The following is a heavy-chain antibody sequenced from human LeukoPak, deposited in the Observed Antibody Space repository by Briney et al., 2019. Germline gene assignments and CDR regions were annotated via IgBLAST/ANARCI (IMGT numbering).Heavy chain of an antibody. CDR1: GFTFSSYW. J-gene: IGHJ3*02. CDR3: ARVLAVAGTGAFDI. D-gene: IGHD6-19*01. CDR2: INTDGSST. V-gene: IGHV3-74*01. Sequence: GGSLRLSCAASGFTFSSYWMYWVRQAPGKGLVWVSRINTDGSSTTYADSVKGRLTISRDNAKNTVYLQMNSLRAEDAAVYYCARVLAVAGTGAFDIWGQGTMVTVSS.